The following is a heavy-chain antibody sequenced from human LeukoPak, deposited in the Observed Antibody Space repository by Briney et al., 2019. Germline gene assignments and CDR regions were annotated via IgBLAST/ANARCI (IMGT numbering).Heavy chain of an antibody. Sequence: PSETLSLTCTVSGGSISSSSYYWGWIRQPPGKGLEWIGSIYYSGSTYYNPSLKSRVTISVDTSKNQFSLKLSSVTAADTAVYYCARLDSNGYYASSYFDYWGQGTLVTVSS. D-gene: IGHD3-22*01. CDR2: IYYSGST. V-gene: IGHV4-39*01. CDR3: ARLDSNGYYASSYFDY. J-gene: IGHJ4*02. CDR1: GGSISSSSYY.